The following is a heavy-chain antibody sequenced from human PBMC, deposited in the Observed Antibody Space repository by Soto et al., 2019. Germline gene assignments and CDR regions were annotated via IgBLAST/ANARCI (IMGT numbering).Heavy chain of an antibody. Sequence: EVQLLQSGGGLVQPGGSLRLSCAASGFPLSSYAMSWVRQAPGKGLEWVSGVSGGGRDTYYADSVKGRFTISRDNSKNLLYLQMNSLRDEDTDVYYCAKDLSYYDSSGYYSLGYFDLWGRGTLVTVSS. CDR3: AKDLSYYDSSGYYSLGYFDL. J-gene: IGHJ2*01. CDR1: GFPLSSYA. CDR2: VSGGGRDT. V-gene: IGHV3-23*01. D-gene: IGHD3-22*01.